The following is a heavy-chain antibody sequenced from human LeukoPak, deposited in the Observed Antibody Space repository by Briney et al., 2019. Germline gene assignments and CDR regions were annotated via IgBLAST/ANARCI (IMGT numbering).Heavy chain of an antibody. Sequence: GGLRLSCAASGFTFSSYEMNWVRQAPGKGLEWVSYISSSGSTIYYADSVKGRFTISRDNAKNSLYLQMNSLRAEDTAVYYCAELGITMIGGAWGKGTTVTISS. CDR1: GFTFSSYE. CDR3: AELGITMIGGA. J-gene: IGHJ6*04. CDR2: ISSSGSTI. D-gene: IGHD3-10*02. V-gene: IGHV3-48*03.